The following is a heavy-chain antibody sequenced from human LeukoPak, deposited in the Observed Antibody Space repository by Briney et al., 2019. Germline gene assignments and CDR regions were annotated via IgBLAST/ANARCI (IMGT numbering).Heavy chain of an antibody. J-gene: IGHJ4*02. CDR1: GGTFRSNA. CDR3: ARGWLAETTVVTPYNY. CDR2: ITPIFGTA. D-gene: IGHD4-23*01. V-gene: IGHV1-69*13. Sequence: SVKVSCKASGGTFRSNAISWVRPAPGQGLEWMGGITPIFGTANYAQKFQGRVTITAVESMSTAYMELSSLRSEDTAVYYCARGWLAETTVVTPYNYWGQGTLVTVSS.